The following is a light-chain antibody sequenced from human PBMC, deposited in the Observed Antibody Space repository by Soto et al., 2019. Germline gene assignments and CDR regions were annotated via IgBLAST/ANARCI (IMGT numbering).Light chain of an antibody. J-gene: IGLJ3*02. CDR1: SSDVGGYDY. V-gene: IGLV2-14*03. CDR3: SSFTSSITRV. Sequence: QSVLTQPASVSGSPGQSITISCTGTSSDVGGYDYVSWYQQHPGKAPKLMIYDVSSRPSGVSNRFSGSKSGNTASLTISGLQAEDEADYYCSSFTSSITRVFGGGTKVTVL. CDR2: DVS.